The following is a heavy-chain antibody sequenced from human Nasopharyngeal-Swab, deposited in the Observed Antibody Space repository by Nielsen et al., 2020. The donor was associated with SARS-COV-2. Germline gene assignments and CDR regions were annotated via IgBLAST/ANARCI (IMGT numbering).Heavy chain of an antibody. J-gene: IGHJ4*02. CDR2: ISSSSSTI. CDR3: ARDQYSYGAYQIDY. V-gene: IGHV3-48*01. D-gene: IGHD5-18*01. CDR1: GFTFSSYS. Sequence: GGSLRLSCAASGFTFSSYSMNWVRQAPWKGLEWVSYISSSSSTIYYADSVKGRFTISRDNAKNSLYLQMNSLRAEDTAVYYCARDQYSYGAYQIDYWGQGTLVTVSS.